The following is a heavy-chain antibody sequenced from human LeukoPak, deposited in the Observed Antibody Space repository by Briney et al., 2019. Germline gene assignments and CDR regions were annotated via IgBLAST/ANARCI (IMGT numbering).Heavy chain of an antibody. CDR3: AKNQVLLWFGIDY. D-gene: IGHD3-10*01. CDR1: GFTLSSSS. V-gene: IGHV3-21*01. CDR2: ISSSSSYI. Sequence: GGSLRLSCAASGFTLSSSSMNWVRQAPGKGLEWVSSISSSSSYIYYADSLKGRFTISRDNSKNTLYLQMNSLRAEDTAVYYCAKNQVLLWFGIDYWGQGTLVTVSS. J-gene: IGHJ4*02.